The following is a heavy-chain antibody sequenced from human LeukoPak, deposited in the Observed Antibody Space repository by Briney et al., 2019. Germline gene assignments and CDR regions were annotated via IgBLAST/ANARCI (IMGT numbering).Heavy chain of an antibody. D-gene: IGHD5-18*01. Sequence: VSVKVSCKASGYTFTSNAMNWVRQAPGQGLEWMGWINTKTGNPTYAQGFTGRFVFSLDTSVSTAYLQISSLKAEDTALYYCARGYRYVPPSEAYYFDYWGKETLSPSPQ. J-gene: IGHJ4*01. CDR1: GYTFTSNA. CDR3: ARGYRYVPPSEAYYFDY. V-gene: IGHV7-4-1*02. CDR2: INTKTGNP.